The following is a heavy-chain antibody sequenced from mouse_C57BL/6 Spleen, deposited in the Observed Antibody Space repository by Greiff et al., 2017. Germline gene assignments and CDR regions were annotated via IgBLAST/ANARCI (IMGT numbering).Heavy chain of an antibody. D-gene: IGHD1-1*01. CDR1: GYAFSSYW. J-gene: IGHJ2*01. CDR2: IYPGDGDT. Sequence: QVQLQQSGAELVKPGASVKISCKASGYAFSSYWMNWVKQRPGKGLEWIGQIYPGDGDTNYNGKFKGKATLTADKSSSTAYMQLSSLTSEDSAVYFGARSPTVVANEFDYWGQGTTLTVSS. V-gene: IGHV1-80*01. CDR3: ARSPTVVANEFDY.